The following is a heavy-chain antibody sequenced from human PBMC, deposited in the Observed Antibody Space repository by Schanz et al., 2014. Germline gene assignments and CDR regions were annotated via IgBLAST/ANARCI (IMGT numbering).Heavy chain of an antibody. CDR1: GFTFSSYW. CDR3: ARAKYYHVSGSYYGNFDS. D-gene: IGHD3-10*01. CDR2: IQSDGSIT. J-gene: IGHJ4*02. Sequence: EVQLVESGGGVVHPGGSLRLSCAASGFTFSSYWMHWVRQAPGKGLVWVSRIQSDGSITTYADSVKGRFAISRDNAKNTLYLQMNSLGAEDTAVYYCARAKYYHVSGSYYGNFDSWGQGTLVTVSS. V-gene: IGHV3-74*01.